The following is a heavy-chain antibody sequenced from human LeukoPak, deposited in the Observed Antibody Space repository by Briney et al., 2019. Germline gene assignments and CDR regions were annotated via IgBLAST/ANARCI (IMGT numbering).Heavy chain of an antibody. D-gene: IGHD1-26*01. CDR3: ARDGRDYRGLDY. CDR2: ISYDGSNK. Sequence: GSLRLSCAASGFTFSSYAMHWVRQAPGKGLEWVAVISYDGSNKYYADSVKGRFTISRDNSKNTLYLQMNSLRAEDTAVYYCARDGRDYRGLDYWGQGTLVTVSS. CDR1: GFTFSSYA. J-gene: IGHJ4*02. V-gene: IGHV3-30-3*01.